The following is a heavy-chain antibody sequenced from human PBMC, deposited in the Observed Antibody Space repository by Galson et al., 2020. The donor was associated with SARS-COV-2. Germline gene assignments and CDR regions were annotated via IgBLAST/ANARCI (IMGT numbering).Heavy chain of an antibody. J-gene: IGHJ6*02. V-gene: IGHV3-30-3*01. CDR2: MSYHGSYK. CDR1: GFTFSSYT. D-gene: IGHD5-12*01. Sequence: GESLKISCAASGFTFSSYTMHWVRQAPGKGLEWVADMSYHGSYKHYTHPVKGRFTIPRDNSNNTLFLHMNSLRPGDTAVYFFARSHVAPGISGLDVWGQGTTVTVSS. CDR3: ARSHVAPGISGLDV.